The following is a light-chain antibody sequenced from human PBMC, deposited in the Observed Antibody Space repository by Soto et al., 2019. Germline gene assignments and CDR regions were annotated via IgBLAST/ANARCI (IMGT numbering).Light chain of an antibody. CDR2: DAS. CDR1: QGVGSY. V-gene: IGKV1-13*02. CDR3: QQYHRSSVT. Sequence: AVQLTQSPSSLSASVGDRVTISCRASQGVGSYLAWYQQKPGKAPNLLIYDASTLERGVPSRFSGTGSGTEFTLAISSLQPDDFATYYCQQYHRSSVTFGQGTRLEIK. J-gene: IGKJ5*01.